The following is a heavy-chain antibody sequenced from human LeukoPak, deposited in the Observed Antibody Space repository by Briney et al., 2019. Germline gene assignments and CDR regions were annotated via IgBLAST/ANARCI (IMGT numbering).Heavy chain of an antibody. V-gene: IGHV3-74*03. Sequence: GGSLRLSCAASGFTFSYVYMTWIRQAPGKGLVWVSHIDSDGSSTTYGDPAKGRFTVSRDNAKNTVYLQMNSLRAEDTAVYYCTRGTAVVAGIDFWGHGTLVTVSS. CDR3: TRGTAVVAGIDF. J-gene: IGHJ4*01. CDR2: IDSDGSST. CDR1: GFTFSYVY. D-gene: IGHD6-19*01.